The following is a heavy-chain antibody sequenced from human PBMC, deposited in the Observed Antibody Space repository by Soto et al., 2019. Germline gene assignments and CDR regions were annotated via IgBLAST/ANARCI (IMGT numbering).Heavy chain of an antibody. D-gene: IGHD2-8*01. CDR1: GYSFTDYH. CDR2: INPKSGGT. V-gene: IGHV1-2*04. Sequence: GASVKLSCKASGYSFTDYHIHWVRQAPGQGLEWLGRINPKSGGTSTAQKFQGWVTMTTDTSISTASMELTRLTSDDTAIYYCARGDSTDCSNGVCSFFYYHYMYVWG. CDR3: ARGDSTDCSNGVCSFFYYHYMYV. J-gene: IGHJ6*03.